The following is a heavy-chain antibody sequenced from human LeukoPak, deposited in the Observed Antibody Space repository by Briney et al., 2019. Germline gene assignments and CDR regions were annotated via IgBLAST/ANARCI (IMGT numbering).Heavy chain of an antibody. CDR2: INAGNGNT. CDR1: GYTFTSYA. Sequence: ASVKVSCEASGYTFTSYAMHWVRQAPGQRLEWMGWINAGNGNTKYSQKFQGRVTITRDTSASTAYMELSSLRSEDTAVYYCARERVRGLAWFDPWGQGTLVTVSS. D-gene: IGHD3-10*01. V-gene: IGHV1-3*01. CDR3: ARERVRGLAWFDP. J-gene: IGHJ5*02.